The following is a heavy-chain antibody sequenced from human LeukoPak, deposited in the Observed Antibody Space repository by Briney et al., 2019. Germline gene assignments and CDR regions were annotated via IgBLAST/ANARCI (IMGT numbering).Heavy chain of an antibody. Sequence: PSETLSLTCTVSGGSISSRHYWGWIRQPPGKGLEWIGRIHYSGSTDYKPSLKSRVTISVDTSKNQFSLRLSSVTAADTAVYYYARHQTGTSNYHYYYMDVWGKGTTVNVSS. V-gene: IGHV4-39*01. J-gene: IGHJ6*03. CDR2: IHYSGST. CDR3: ARHQTGTSNYHYYYMDV. D-gene: IGHD1-7*01. CDR1: GGSISSRHY.